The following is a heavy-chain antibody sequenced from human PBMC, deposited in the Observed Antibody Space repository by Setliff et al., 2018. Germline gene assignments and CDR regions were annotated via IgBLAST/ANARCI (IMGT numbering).Heavy chain of an antibody. V-gene: IGHV3-74*01. Sequence: ETLSLSCAASGFTFSGYYMQWVRQAPGKGLVWVSRLNGDGSTTNYADSVKGRFTISRDNAKNTLYLQMNSLRAEDTAVYYCARDVAPPNDIRFDPWGQGTLVTVSS. CDR1: GFTFSGYY. D-gene: IGHD2-15*01. CDR3: ARDVAPPNDIRFDP. J-gene: IGHJ5*02. CDR2: LNGDGSTT.